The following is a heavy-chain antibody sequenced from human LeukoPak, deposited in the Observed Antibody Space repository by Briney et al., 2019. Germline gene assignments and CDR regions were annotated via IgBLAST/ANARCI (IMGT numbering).Heavy chain of an antibody. D-gene: IGHD2-2*01. J-gene: IGHJ6*04. CDR2: ISGSGDGT. Sequence: GGSLRLSCAASGFIFSTNDMSWVRQAPGKGLEWVSAISGSGDGTTYDDSVKGRFTISRDNSKNTLYLQMNSLRAEDTAVYYCAREGIVPAARDYYYYYGMDVWGKGTTVTVSS. V-gene: IGHV3-23*01. CDR1: GFIFSTND. CDR3: AREGIVPAARDYYYYYGMDV.